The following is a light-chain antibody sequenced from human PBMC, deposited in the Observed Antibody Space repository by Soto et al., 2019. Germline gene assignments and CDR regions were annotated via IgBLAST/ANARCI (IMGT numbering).Light chain of an antibody. J-gene: IGLJ2*01. CDR3: SSYAGSSTWV. CDR2: EVS. Sequence: QSVPTQPPSASGSPGQSATISCTGTSSDVGGYNYVSWYQQYPGKAAKLMIYEVSKRPSGVPDRFSGSKSGNTASLTVSGLQPEDDADYYCSSYAGSSTWVFGGGTKLTVL. CDR1: SSDVGGYNY. V-gene: IGLV2-8*01.